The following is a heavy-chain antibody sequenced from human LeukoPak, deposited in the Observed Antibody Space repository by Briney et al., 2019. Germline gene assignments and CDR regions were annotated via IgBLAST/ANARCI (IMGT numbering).Heavy chain of an antibody. CDR2: IYQSGSGSS. Sequence: SETLSLTCSVSGGSIISSNYYWGWIRQPPGKGLEWIGSIYQSGSGSSYYNPSLKSRVTISGDTSKDQFFLRLSSVTAADTAVYYCARDGSNSSRYSYYYMDVWGKGTTVTVSS. J-gene: IGHJ6*03. CDR3: ARDGSNSSRYSYYYMDV. CDR1: GGSIISSNYY. V-gene: IGHV4-39*02. D-gene: IGHD6-13*01.